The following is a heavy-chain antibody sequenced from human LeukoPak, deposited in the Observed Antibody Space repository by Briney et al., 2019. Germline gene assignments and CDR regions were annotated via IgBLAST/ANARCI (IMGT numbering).Heavy chain of an antibody. Sequence: ASVKVSCKASGHTFTSYDINWVRQATGQGLEWMGWMNPNSGNTGYAQKFQGRVTITRNTSISTAYMELSSLRSEDTAVYYCARGSGVVRYYYYMDVWGRGTTVTVSS. CDR1: GHTFTSYD. V-gene: IGHV1-8*03. CDR3: ARGSGVVRYYYYMDV. D-gene: IGHD2-2*01. J-gene: IGHJ6*03. CDR2: MNPNSGNT.